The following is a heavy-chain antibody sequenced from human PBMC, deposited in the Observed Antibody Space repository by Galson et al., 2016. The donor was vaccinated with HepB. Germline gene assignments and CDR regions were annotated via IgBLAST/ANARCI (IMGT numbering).Heavy chain of an antibody. Sequence: SLRLSCAASGFTIRDYSMNWVRQAPGKGLEWVSYISNTGSTIYYADSVKGRFTISRDNAKKSLFLQMHSLRDEDTAVYYCARDRGCTSNSCCRWDHYYRYGLDVWGQGTTVTVSS. CDR1: GFTIRDYS. D-gene: IGHD2-2*01. CDR2: ISNTGSTI. J-gene: IGHJ6*02. V-gene: IGHV3-48*02. CDR3: ARDRGCTSNSCCRWDHYYRYGLDV.